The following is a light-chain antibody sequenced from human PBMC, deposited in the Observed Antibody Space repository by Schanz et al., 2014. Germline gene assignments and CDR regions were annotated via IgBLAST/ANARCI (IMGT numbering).Light chain of an antibody. V-gene: IGKV4-1*01. CDR2: WAS. CDR1: QSVLYSSNNKHY. Sequence: DIVMTQSPDSLAVSLGERATINCKSSQSVLYSSNNKHYLAWYQQKPGQPPKLLIYWASTRESGVPDRFSGSGSGTDFTLTINSLQAEDVAVYYCQQYSSTAWTFGQGTKVEI. CDR3: QQYSSTAWT. J-gene: IGKJ1*01.